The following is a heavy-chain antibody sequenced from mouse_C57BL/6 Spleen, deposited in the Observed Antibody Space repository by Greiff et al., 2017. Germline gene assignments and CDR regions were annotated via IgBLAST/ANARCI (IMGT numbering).Heavy chain of an antibody. CDR2: ISSGGSYT. D-gene: IGHD3-2*01. Sequence: EVKLVESGGDLVKPGGSLKLSCAASGFTFSSYGMSWVRQTPDKRLEWVATISSGGSYTYYPDSVKGRFTISRDNAKNTLYLQMSSLKSEDTAMYYCARRGDSFYYFDYWGQGTTLTVSS. CDR1: GFTFSSYG. CDR3: ARRGDSFYYFDY. V-gene: IGHV5-6*02. J-gene: IGHJ2*01.